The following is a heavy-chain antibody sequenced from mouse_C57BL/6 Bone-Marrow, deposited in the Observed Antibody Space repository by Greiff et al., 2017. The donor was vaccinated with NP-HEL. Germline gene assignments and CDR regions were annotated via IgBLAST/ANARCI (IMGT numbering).Heavy chain of an antibody. D-gene: IGHD2-3*01. CDR3: TKMRGIYDGYHGAMDY. J-gene: IGHJ4*01. CDR1: GYTFTDYE. CDR2: IDPETGGT. V-gene: IGHV1-15*01. Sequence: VQLQQSGAELVRPGASVTLSCKASGYTFTDYEMHWVKQTPVHGLEWIGAIDPETGGTAYNQKFKGKAILTADKSSSTAYMELRSLTSEDSAVYYCTKMRGIYDGYHGAMDYWGQGTSVTVSS.